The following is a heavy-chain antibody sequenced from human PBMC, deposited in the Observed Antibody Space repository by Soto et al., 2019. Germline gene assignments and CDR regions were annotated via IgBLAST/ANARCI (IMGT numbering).Heavy chain of an antibody. J-gene: IGHJ3*02. D-gene: IGHD3-3*01. CDR1: GYSFTSYW. Sequence: GESLKISCKGSGYSFTSYWISWVRQMPGKGLEWMGRIDPSDSYTNYSPSFQGHVTISADKSISTAYLQWSSLGASDTAMYYCARYDFWSGYVTAAFDIWGQGTMVTVSS. CDR3: ARYDFWSGYVTAAFDI. V-gene: IGHV5-10-1*01. CDR2: IDPSDSYT.